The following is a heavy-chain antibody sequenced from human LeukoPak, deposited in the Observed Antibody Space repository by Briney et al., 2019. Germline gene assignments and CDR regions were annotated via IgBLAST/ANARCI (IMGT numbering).Heavy chain of an antibody. J-gene: IGHJ4*02. CDR3: TTDYGSGSYRYFNY. CDR2: IKSKTDGGTT. V-gene: IGHV3-15*01. Sequence: GGSLRLSCAASGFTFSDHYMDWVRQTPGKGLEWVGRIKSKTDGGTTDYVAPVKGRFTISRDDSKNTLYLQMNSLKSEDTAVYYCTTDYGSGSYRYFNYWGQGTLVTVSS. D-gene: IGHD3-10*01. CDR1: GFTFSDHY.